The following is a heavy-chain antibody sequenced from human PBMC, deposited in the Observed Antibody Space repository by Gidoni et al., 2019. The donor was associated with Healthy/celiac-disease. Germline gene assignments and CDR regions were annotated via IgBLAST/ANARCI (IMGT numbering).Heavy chain of an antibody. CDR2: INSDGSST. Sequence: EVQLVESGGGLVQPGGSLRLSCAASGFHFIRYVMHGVRQAPGKGLAGVSRINSDGSSTSYADSVKGRFTISRDNAKNTLYLQMNSLRAEDTAVYYCARGSRVVGDGYNLPLLYGMDVWGQGTTVTVSS. J-gene: IGHJ6*02. D-gene: IGHD1-26*01. CDR3: ARGSRVVGDGYNLPLLYGMDV. CDR1: GFHFIRYV. V-gene: IGHV3-74*01.